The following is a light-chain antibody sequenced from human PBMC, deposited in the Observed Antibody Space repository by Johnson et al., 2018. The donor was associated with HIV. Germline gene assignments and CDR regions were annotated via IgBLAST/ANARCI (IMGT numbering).Light chain of an antibody. J-gene: IGLJ1*01. V-gene: IGLV1-51*01. Sequence: QSVLTQPHSVSAAPGQKVTISCSGSSSNIGNNYVSWYQQLPGTAPKLLIYDNNKRPSGTPDRFSGSKSGTSATLGITGLQIGDEADYYCGTWDSSLSVYVFGTGTKVTVL. CDR1: SSNIGNNY. CDR2: DNN. CDR3: GTWDSSLSVYV.